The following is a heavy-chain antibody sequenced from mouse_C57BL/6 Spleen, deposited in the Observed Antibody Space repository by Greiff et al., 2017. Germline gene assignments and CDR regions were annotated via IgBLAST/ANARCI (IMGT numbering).Heavy chain of an antibody. Sequence: EVKLVESGGGLVQPGGSMKLSCVASGFTFSNYWMNWVRQSPEKGLEWVAQIRLKSDNYATHYAESVKGRFTISRDDSKSSVYLQMNNLRAEDTGIYYCTVGYYGSSDYWGQGTTLTVSS. J-gene: IGHJ2*01. CDR1: GFTFSNYW. V-gene: IGHV6-3*01. CDR2: IRLKSDNYAT. D-gene: IGHD1-1*01. CDR3: TVGYYGSSDY.